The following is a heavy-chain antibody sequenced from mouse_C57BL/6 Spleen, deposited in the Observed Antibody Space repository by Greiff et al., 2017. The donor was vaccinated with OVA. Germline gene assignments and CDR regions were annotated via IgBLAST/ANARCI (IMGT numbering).Heavy chain of an antibody. CDR3: AFGRGNYWYFDV. Sequence: QVQLQQPGAELVKPGASVKMSCKASGYTFTSYWITWVKQRPGQGLEWIGDIYPGSGSTNYNEKFESKATLTVDTSSSTAYMQLSSLTSEDSAVYYCAFGRGNYWYFDVWGTGTTVTVSS. D-gene: IGHD2-1*01. V-gene: IGHV1-55*01. CDR2: IYPGSGST. J-gene: IGHJ1*03. CDR1: GYTFTSYW.